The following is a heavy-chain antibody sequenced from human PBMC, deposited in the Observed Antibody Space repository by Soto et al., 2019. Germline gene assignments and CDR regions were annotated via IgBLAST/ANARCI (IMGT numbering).Heavy chain of an antibody. CDR1: GYSFTSYW. D-gene: IGHD3-10*02. V-gene: IGHV5-10-1*01. J-gene: IGHJ6*02. Sequence: PGESLKISCKGSGYSFTSYWISWVRQMPGKGLEWMGRIDPSDSYTNYSPSFQGHVTISADDSTSTAYMELTSLESDDTAVYYCARDPLSSFAMDVWGQGTTVTVSS. CDR3: ARDPLSSFAMDV. CDR2: IDPSDSYT.